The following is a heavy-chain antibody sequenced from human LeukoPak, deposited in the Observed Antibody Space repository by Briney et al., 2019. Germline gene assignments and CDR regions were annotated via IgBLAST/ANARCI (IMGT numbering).Heavy chain of an antibody. Sequence: GGSLRLSCAASGFRFSTQEMAWVRQAPGKGLEWVSYMSEDGRTIYYADSVKGRFTISRDNTRNSLFLQLNSLSADDTGFYYCARGSYTGFDLYFDSWGQGTLVTISS. CDR2: MSEDGRTI. CDR3: ARGSYTGFDLYFDS. V-gene: IGHV3-48*03. CDR1: GFRFSTQE. J-gene: IGHJ4*02. D-gene: IGHD5-12*01.